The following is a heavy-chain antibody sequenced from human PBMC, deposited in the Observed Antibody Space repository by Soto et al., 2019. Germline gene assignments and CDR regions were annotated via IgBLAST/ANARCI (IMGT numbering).Heavy chain of an antibody. Sequence: QVQLVESGGGVVQPGRSLRLSCAASGFTFSSYGMHLVRQAPGKGLEWVALISYDGSNKYYADSVKGRFTISRDNSKNTLYLQMNSLRTEDTAVYYCAKDLGHGGRGAFDIWGQGTMVTVSS. CDR3: AKDLGHGGRGAFDI. CDR1: GFTFSSYG. V-gene: IGHV3-30*18. D-gene: IGHD7-27*01. J-gene: IGHJ3*02. CDR2: ISYDGSNK.